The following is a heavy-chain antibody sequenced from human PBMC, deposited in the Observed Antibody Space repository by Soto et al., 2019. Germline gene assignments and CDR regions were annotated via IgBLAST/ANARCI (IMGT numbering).Heavy chain of an antibody. CDR1: GYIFDSDG. CDR2: ISVYNGNT. D-gene: IGHD3-16*01. CDR3: VRGTSYAWFDP. J-gene: IGHJ5*02. Sequence: QGQLVQSGAEVKKPGASVKVSCKASGYIFDSDGISWVRQAPGQGLEWMGWISVYNGNTKYLEKFQGRVTMTTDTSTSTAYLELRSLRSDDTAVYYCVRGTSYAWFDPWGQGTLVTVSS. V-gene: IGHV1-18*04.